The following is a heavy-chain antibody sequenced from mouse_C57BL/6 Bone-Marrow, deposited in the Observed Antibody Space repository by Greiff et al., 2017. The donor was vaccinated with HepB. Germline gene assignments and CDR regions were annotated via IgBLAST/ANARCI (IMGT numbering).Heavy chain of an antibody. CDR1: GYTFTSYW. J-gene: IGHJ3*01. V-gene: IGHV1-55*01. CDR2: IYPGSGST. D-gene: IGHD1-1*01. Sequence: QVQLQQPGAELVKPGASVKMSCKASGYTFTSYWITWVKQRPGQGLEWIGDIYPGSGSTNYNEKFKSKATLTVDTSSSTAYVQLSRLTSEDSAVYYCASSYYYGSSPSWFAYWGQGTLVTVSA. CDR3: ASSYYYGSSPSWFAY.